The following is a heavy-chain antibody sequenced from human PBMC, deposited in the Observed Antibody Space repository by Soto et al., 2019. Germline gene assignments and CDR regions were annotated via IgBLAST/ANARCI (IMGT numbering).Heavy chain of an antibody. CDR3: ARDGAGGGPDIEY. V-gene: IGHV3-7*03. D-gene: IGHD5-12*01. CDR2: INKDGSEK. CDR1: GFTFSDYW. Sequence: EVQLVESGGGLVQPGESLRLSCTASGFTFSDYWMTWVRQAPGMGLEWVANINKDGSEKGYVDSVKGRFTISRDNAKNSLYLHMNNLRVEDTAVYYCARDGAGGGPDIEYWCQGDLVTVSS. J-gene: IGHJ4*02.